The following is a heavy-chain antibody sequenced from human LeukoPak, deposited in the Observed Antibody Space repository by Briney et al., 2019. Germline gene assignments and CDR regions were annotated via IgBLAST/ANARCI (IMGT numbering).Heavy chain of an antibody. Sequence: GASVKVSCKASGYTFTSYYFHWVRQAPGQGLEWMGIINPSGDGTSYAQKFQGRVTMTKDTSTSTVYMELSSLRTDDTAVYYCASDSGDGYRPDRFDVWGQGTLVTVSS. D-gene: IGHD5-18*01. CDR1: GYTFTSYY. CDR3: ASDSGDGYRPDRFDV. J-gene: IGHJ4*02. V-gene: IGHV1-46*01. CDR2: INPSGDGT.